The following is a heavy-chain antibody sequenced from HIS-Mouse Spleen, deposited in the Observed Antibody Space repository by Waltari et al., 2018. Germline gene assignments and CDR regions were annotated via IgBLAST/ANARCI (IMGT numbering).Heavy chain of an antibody. CDR3: AREIPYSSSWYDWYFDL. Sequence: QLQLQESGPGLGKPSETLSLTCTVSGSSISRIGYHRGWIRQPPGKGLEWIGSIYYSGSTYYNPSLKSRVTISVDTSKNQFSLKLSSVTAADTAVYYCAREIPYSSSWYDWYFDLWGRGTLVTVSS. V-gene: IGHV4-39*07. D-gene: IGHD6-13*01. J-gene: IGHJ2*01. CDR1: GSSISRIGYH. CDR2: IYYSGST.